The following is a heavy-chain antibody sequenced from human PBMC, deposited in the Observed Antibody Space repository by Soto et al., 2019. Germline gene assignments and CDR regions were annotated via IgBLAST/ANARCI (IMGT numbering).Heavy chain of an antibody. J-gene: IGHJ6*02. CDR2: IIPIFGTA. CDR1: GGTFSSYA. CDR3: ARDSKDIVVVPAAIPGGYYYYGMDV. D-gene: IGHD2-2*02. Sequence: SVKVSCKASGGTFSSYAISWVRQAPGQGLEWMGGIIPIFGTANYAQKFQGRVTITADESTSTAYMELSSLRSEDTAVYYCARDSKDIVVVPAAIPGGYYYYGMDVWGQGTTVTVSS. V-gene: IGHV1-69*13.